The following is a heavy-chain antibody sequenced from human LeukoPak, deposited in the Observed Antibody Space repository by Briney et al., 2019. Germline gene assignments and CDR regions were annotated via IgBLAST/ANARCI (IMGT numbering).Heavy chain of an antibody. J-gene: IGHJ4*02. CDR1: GFTFGGYC. D-gene: IGHD1-14*01. Sequence: GVSLRLSCAGSGFTFGGYCMHWFRQTPGKGLEWVAVIAYDGSRAFYADSVKGRFTISRDNSKNTMSVQMDDLRAEDTAVYFCTRYNKDHFDYWGQGTLVTVSS. V-gene: IGHV3-33*01. CDR2: IAYDGSRA. CDR3: TRYNKDHFDY.